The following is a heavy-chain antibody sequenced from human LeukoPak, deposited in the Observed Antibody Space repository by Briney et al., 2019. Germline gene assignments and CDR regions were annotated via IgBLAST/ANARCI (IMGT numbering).Heavy chain of an antibody. CDR2: ISYDGSNK. J-gene: IGHJ4*02. V-gene: IGHV3-30-3*01. CDR1: GFTFSHYA. D-gene: IGHD6-19*01. CDR3: VRGTYRAMAGMVEDY. Sequence: PGGSLRLSCAASGFTFSHYAMHWVRQAPGKGLEWVSVISYDGSNKFYVDSVKGRFTISRDNSKNTLYLQMSSLRAEDTAVYHCVRGTYRAMAGMVEDYWGQGTLVTVSS.